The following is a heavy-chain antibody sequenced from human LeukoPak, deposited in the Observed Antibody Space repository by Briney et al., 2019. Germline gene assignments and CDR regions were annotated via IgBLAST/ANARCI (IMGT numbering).Heavy chain of an antibody. CDR2: AYHSGIT. D-gene: IGHD2-21*01. V-gene: IGHV4-38-2*01. Sequence: PSETLSLTCVVSGYSITNDYYWAWIRQPPGKGLEWIGIAYHSGITFYNPPLKSRVTISIDTSKNQFSLNLNSVTAADAALYYCARFHTYYAFDIWGQGAMVTVSS. CDR3: ARFHTYYAFDI. J-gene: IGHJ3*02. CDR1: GYSITNDYY.